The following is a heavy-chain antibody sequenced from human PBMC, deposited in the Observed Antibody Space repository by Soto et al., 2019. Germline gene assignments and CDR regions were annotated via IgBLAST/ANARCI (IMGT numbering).Heavy chain of an antibody. V-gene: IGHV3-7*05. CDR3: ARDYHGSGSYAFDM. CDR1: GFTFSSYW. D-gene: IGHD3-10*01. CDR2: IKQDGSEK. J-gene: IGHJ3*02. Sequence: PGGSLRLSCAASGFTFSSYWMSWVRQAPGKGLEWVANIKQDGSEKYYVDSVKGRFTISRDNAENSLYLQMNSLRAEDTAVYYCARDYHGSGSYAFDMWGQGTMVT.